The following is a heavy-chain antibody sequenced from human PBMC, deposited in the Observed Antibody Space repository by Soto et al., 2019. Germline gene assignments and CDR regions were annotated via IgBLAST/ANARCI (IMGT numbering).Heavy chain of an antibody. CDR1: GFTFSSYV. Sequence: PGGSLILSCAASGFTFSSYVMHWVRQAPGKGLEWVAVIWHDGSNKYYADSVKGRFTISRDNSKNTLYLQMNSLRAEDTAVYYCARAAYDYGDAYYYYGMDVWGQGTTVTVSS. V-gene: IGHV3-33*01. J-gene: IGHJ6*02. D-gene: IGHD4-17*01. CDR2: IWHDGSNK. CDR3: ARAAYDYGDAYYYYGMDV.